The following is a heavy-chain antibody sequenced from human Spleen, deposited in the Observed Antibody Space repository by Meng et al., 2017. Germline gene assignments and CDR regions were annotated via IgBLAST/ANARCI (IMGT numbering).Heavy chain of an antibody. D-gene: IGHD1-26*01. CDR3: ARARAMEATFYYYYCMDV. CDR2: IYHGGST. CDR1: GYSISSVYY. J-gene: IGHJ6*02. V-gene: IGHV4-38-2*02. Sequence: SETLSLTCTVSGYSISSVYYWGWIRQPPGKGLEWIGSIYHGGSTNYNSSLKSRVTISVDTSKNQFSLKLSSVTAADTAVYYCARARAMEATFYYYYCMDVWGQGTTVTVSS.